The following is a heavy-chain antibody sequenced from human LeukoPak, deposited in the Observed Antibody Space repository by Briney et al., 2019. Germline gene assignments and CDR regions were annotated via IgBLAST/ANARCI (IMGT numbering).Heavy chain of an antibody. Sequence: GRSLRLSCAASGFTFSSYAMNWVRQAPGKGLEWVSTIGGSGYSTYYADSVEGRFTISRDNSKNTLYLQMDSLRAEDTAAYYCAKDSSRCSGGSCYSCFDYWGQGTLVTVSS. CDR3: AKDSSRCSGGSCYSCFDY. D-gene: IGHD2-15*01. CDR2: IGGSGYST. J-gene: IGHJ4*02. CDR1: GFTFSSYA. V-gene: IGHV3-23*01.